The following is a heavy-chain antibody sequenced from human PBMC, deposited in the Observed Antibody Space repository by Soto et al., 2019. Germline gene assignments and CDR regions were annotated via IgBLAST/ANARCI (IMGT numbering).Heavy chain of an antibody. CDR2: IVVGSGNT. D-gene: IGHD6-13*01. CDR3: AAAEVCSSWYPYYYYGMDV. J-gene: IGHJ6*02. Sequence: SSVKVSCKDAGFTFTSSAVQWVRQARGQRLDWIGWIVVGSGNTNYAQKFQERVTITRDMSTSTAYMELSSLRSEDTAVYYCAAAEVCSSWYPYYYYGMDVWGQGTTVTVSS. V-gene: IGHV1-58*01. CDR1: GFTFTSSA.